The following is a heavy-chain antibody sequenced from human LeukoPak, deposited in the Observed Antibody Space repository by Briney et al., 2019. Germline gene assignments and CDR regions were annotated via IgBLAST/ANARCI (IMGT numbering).Heavy chain of an antibody. D-gene: IGHD1-26*01. Sequence: ASVKVSCKASGYTFTSYGLTWLRQAPAQGLEWMGWISANTGNTNYAQKFQGRVTMTRDTSISTAYMEVSRLRSDDTAVFYCARDLAMYSPDLDYWGQGTLVTVSS. J-gene: IGHJ4*02. V-gene: IGHV1-18*01. CDR2: ISANTGNT. CDR3: ARDLAMYSPDLDY. CDR1: GYTFTSYG.